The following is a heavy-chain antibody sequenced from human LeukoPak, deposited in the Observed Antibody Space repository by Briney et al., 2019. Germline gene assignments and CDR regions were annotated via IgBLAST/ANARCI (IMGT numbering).Heavy chain of an antibody. CDR1: GYIFTNYY. D-gene: IGHD6-13*01. CDR3: ARDRSSGRYPLDY. V-gene: IGHV1-46*01. Sequence: ASVKVSCKASGYIFTNYYMHWVRQAPGQGLEWMGIINPSGGSRSYAQKFQGRVTMTTDSPTSTVYLELSSLRSEDTAMYYCARDRSSGRYPLDYWGQGTLVTVSS. J-gene: IGHJ4*02. CDR2: INPSGGSR.